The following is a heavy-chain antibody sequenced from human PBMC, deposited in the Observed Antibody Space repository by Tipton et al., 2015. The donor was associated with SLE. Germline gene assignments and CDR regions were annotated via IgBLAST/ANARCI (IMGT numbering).Heavy chain of an antibody. J-gene: IGHJ2*01. CDR1: GGSISTYY. Sequence: TLSLNCSVSGGSISTYYWSWIRQPPGKGLEWIGYIYYSGRTYYNPPLKSRVTISVDTSKKQFSLKLSSVTATDTAVYYCAARGVLHWYFDLWGRGTLVTVSS. CDR3: AARGVLHWYFDL. V-gene: IGHV4-59*01. D-gene: IGHD3-16*01. CDR2: IYYSGRT.